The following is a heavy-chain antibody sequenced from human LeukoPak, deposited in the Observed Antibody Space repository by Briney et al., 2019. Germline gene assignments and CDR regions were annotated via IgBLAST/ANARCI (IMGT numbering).Heavy chain of an antibody. J-gene: IGHJ5*02. CDR2: ISSSSSTI. CDR1: GFTFSSYR. V-gene: IGHV3-48*02. Sequence: PGGSLRLSCAASGFTFSSYRMNWVRQAPGKGLEWVSYISSSSSTIYYADSVKGRFTISRDNAKNSLYLQMNSLRDEDTAVYYCARRPPMVRGFVWFDPWGQGTLVTVSS. CDR3: ARRPPMVRGFVWFDP. D-gene: IGHD3-10*01.